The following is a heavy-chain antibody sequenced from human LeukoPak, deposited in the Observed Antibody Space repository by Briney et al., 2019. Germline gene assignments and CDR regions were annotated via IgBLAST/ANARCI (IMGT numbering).Heavy chain of an antibody. V-gene: IGHV3-21*01. J-gene: IGHJ4*02. D-gene: IGHD6-13*01. Sequence: GGSLRLSCVASGFTFSNSWMYWVRQAPGKGLEWVSSISSSSTYIYYADSVKGRFTVSRDNAKNSLYLQMNSLRAEDTAVYFCASQYTSSRIFDDWGQGTLVTVSS. CDR1: GFTFSNSW. CDR3: ASQYTSSRIFDD. CDR2: ISSSSTYI.